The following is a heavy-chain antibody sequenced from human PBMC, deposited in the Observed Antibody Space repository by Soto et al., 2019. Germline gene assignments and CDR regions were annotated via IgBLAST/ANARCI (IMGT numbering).Heavy chain of an antibody. CDR2: INPSGGST. V-gene: IGHV1-46*01. CDR3: ARDGAAYYYDSSGYYAFDY. D-gene: IGHD3-22*01. Sequence: ASVKVSCKASGYTFTSYYMHWVRQAPGQGLEWMGIINPSGGSTSYAQKFQGRVTMTRDTSTSTVYMELSSLRSEDTAVYYCARDGAAYYYDSSGYYAFDYWGQGTLVNVSS. J-gene: IGHJ4*02. CDR1: GYTFTSYY.